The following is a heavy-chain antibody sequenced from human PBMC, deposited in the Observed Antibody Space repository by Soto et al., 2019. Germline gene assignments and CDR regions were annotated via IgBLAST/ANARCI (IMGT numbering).Heavy chain of an antibody. CDR3: ARGSFSSSSSWFDP. Sequence: SETLSLTXTVSGGSISSGGYYWSWIRQHPGKGLEWIGYIYYSGRTYYNPSLHSRVSIAVDTTENQFSLKLTPVTAADTSVYYCARGSFSSSSSWFDPWGRGTLVTVSS. V-gene: IGHV4-31*02. CDR2: IYYSGRT. CDR1: GGSISSGGYY. J-gene: IGHJ5*02. D-gene: IGHD6-6*01.